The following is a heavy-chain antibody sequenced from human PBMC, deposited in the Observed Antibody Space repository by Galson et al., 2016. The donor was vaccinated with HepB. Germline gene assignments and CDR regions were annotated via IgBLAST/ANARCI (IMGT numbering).Heavy chain of an antibody. V-gene: IGHV5-51*01. Sequence: QSGAEVKKPGESLRISCKDSGYNFTSSWIAWARQMPGKGLEWMGIIYPADSDTRYSPSFQGQVTISADKSVSTAYLQGSSLKASDTAIYYCARPRACTDGVCRIFEYWGQGTLVSVST. CDR3: ARPRACTDGVCRIFEY. CDR2: IYPADSDT. CDR1: GYNFTSSW. J-gene: IGHJ4*02. D-gene: IGHD2-8*01.